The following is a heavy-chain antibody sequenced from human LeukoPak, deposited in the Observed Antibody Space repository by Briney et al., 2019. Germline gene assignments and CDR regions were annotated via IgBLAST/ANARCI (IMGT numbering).Heavy chain of an antibody. J-gene: IGHJ4*02. CDR3: ARQYCSGGSCYLTTDY. D-gene: IGHD2-15*01. CDR1: GFTFSSYS. CDR2: ISSGSDYI. Sequence: GGALRLSCAASGFTFSSYSMDWVRQAPGKGLEWVSLISSGSDYIYYADSVKGRFTISRDNATNSLYLQMNSLRAEDTAVYYCARQYCSGGSCYLTTDYWGQGTLVTVSS. V-gene: IGHV3-21*01.